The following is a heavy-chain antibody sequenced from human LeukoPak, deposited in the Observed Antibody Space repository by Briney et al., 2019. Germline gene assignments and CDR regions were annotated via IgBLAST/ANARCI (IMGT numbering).Heavy chain of an antibody. CDR3: AKKAQYDGHYPLDY. CDR1: GFTVSSNY. CDR2: TSDRGDYT. Sequence: GGSLRLSCAASGFTVSSNYMSWVRQAPGKGLEWVSGTSDRGDYTYYADSVKGRFTISRDTSKNTLYLQMNSLRAEDTALYFCAKKAQYDGHYPLDYWGQGTLVTVSA. V-gene: IGHV3-23*01. J-gene: IGHJ4*02. D-gene: IGHD4/OR15-4a*01.